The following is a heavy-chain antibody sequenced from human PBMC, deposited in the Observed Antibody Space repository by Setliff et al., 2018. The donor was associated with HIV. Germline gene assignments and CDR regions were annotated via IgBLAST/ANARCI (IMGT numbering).Heavy chain of an antibody. V-gene: IGHV1-46*01. CDR1: GYTFTNYF. CDR2: VNPSDGST. D-gene: IGHD4-4*01. J-gene: IGHJ4*02. CDR3: ARTSSALTTRGEYYFDY. Sequence: ASVKVSCKASGYTFTNYFIHWVRQAPGQGLEWMEIVNPSDGSTSNSQKFQGRVTMTRDTSTSTVYMEVNSLRSEDTAVYFCARTSSALTTRGEYYFDYWGQGTLVT.